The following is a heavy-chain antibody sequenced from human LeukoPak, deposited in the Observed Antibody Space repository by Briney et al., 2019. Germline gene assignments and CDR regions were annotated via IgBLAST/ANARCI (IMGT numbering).Heavy chain of an antibody. J-gene: IGHJ4*02. CDR2: INPNSGGT. D-gene: IGHD1-26*01. Sequence: ASVKVSCKASGYTFTGYYMHWVRQAPGQGLEWMGRINPNSGGTNYAQKFQGRVTMTRDTSISTAYMELSRLRSDDTAVYYCARDGDSGEWELVSSLPYWGRGTLVTVSS. CDR1: GYTFTGYY. CDR3: ARDGDSGEWELVSSLPY. V-gene: IGHV1-2*06.